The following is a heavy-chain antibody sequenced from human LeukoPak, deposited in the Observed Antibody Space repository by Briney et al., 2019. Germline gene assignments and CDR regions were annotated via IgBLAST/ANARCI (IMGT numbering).Heavy chain of an antibody. V-gene: IGHV1-69*13. Sequence: SVKVSCKASGGTFSSYAISWVRQAPGQGLEWMGGIIPIFGTANYAQKFQGRVTITADESTSTAYMELSSLRSEDTAVYYCARVTMVRGVISWFDPWGQGTLVTVSS. J-gene: IGHJ5*02. D-gene: IGHD3-10*01. CDR3: ARVTMVRGVISWFDP. CDR1: GGTFSSYA. CDR2: IIPIFGTA.